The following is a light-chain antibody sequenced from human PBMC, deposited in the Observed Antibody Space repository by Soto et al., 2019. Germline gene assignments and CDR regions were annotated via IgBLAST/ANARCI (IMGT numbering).Light chain of an antibody. CDR2: GAS. CDR1: QSVSST. CDR3: QQYYNWPRT. J-gene: IGKJ1*01. Sequence: EIVMTQSPATLSVSPGERATLSCRASQSVSSTLAWYQQKPGQAPGLLIYGASTRATDIPARFSGSGSGTEFTLTFRSLESEEFAVFYCQQYYNWPRTFGQGTKVEIK. V-gene: IGKV3-15*01.